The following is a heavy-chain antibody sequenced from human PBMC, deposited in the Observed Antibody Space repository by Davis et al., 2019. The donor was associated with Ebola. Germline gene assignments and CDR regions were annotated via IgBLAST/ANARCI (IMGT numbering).Heavy chain of an antibody. J-gene: IGHJ4*02. V-gene: IGHV3-30*18. CDR2: ISYDGSNK. D-gene: IGHD2-15*01. Sequence: GESLKISCAASGFTFSSYGMHWVRQAPGKGLEWVAVISYDGSNKYYADSVKGRFTISRDNSKNTLYLQMNSLRAEDTAVYYCAKVGGSCAFTDYWGQGTLVTVSS. CDR3: AKVGGSCAFTDY. CDR1: GFTFSSYG.